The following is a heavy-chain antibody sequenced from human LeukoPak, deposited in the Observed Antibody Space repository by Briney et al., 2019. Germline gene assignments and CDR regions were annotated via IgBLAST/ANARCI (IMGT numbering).Heavy chain of an antibody. CDR1: GGSISSYY. V-gene: IGHV4-4*07. CDR3: ARRGSKSGWFDP. CDR2: IYTSGST. D-gene: IGHD2-15*01. Sequence: SETLSLTCTVSGGSISSYYWSWIRQPAGKGLEWIGRIYTSGSTNYNPSLKSRVTISVDTSKNQFSLKLSSVTAADTAVYYCARRGSKSGWFDPWGQGTLVTVSS. J-gene: IGHJ5*02.